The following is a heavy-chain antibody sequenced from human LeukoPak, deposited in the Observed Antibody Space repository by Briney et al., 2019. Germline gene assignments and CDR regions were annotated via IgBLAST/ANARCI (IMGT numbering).Heavy chain of an antibody. J-gene: IGHJ4*02. D-gene: IGHD6-19*01. Sequence: GGSLRLSCAASGFTFDDCAIHWVRQAPGKGLEWVSLISGNGDSTYYADSVKGRFTISRDNSKNSLYLQLNSLTTEDTALYYCAKGSFFGYSSGWYPGYWGQGTLVIVSS. CDR1: GFTFDDCA. V-gene: IGHV3-43*02. CDR2: ISGNGDST. CDR3: AKGSFFGYSSGWYPGY.